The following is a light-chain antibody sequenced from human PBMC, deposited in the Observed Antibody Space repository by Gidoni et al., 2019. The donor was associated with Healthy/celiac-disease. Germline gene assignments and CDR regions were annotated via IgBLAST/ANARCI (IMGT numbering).Light chain of an antibody. CDR3: QQYNNWPYS. Sequence: EIVMTQSPATLSVSPGERSTPSCRASQGVSSNLAWYQQKPGQTPRPLIYGASTRATGIPARFRGSGSGTEFTLTISSLQSEDLAVYYCQQYNNWPYSFGQGTKLEIK. CDR2: GAS. CDR1: QGVSSN. J-gene: IGKJ2*03. V-gene: IGKV3-15*01.